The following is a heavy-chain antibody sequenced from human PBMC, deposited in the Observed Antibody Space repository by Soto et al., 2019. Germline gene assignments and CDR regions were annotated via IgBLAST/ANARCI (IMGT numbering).Heavy chain of an antibody. Sequence: SETLSLTCTVSGGSISSYYWSWIRQPPGKGLEWIGYIYYSGSTNYNPSLKSRVTISVDTSKNQFSLKLSSVTAADTAVYYCARDQXAAGTRGEYYYYYGMDVWGQGTTVTVSS. D-gene: IGHD6-13*01. J-gene: IGHJ6*02. CDR3: ARDQXAAGTRGEYYYYYGMDV. V-gene: IGHV4-59*01. CDR1: GGSISSYY. CDR2: IYYSGST.